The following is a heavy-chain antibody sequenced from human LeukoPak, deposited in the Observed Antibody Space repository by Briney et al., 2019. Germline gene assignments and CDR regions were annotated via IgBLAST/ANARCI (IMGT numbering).Heavy chain of an antibody. CDR1: GFTFSSYA. D-gene: IGHD2-15*01. V-gene: IGHV3-23*01. CDR3: AQQVGYCSSGSCYFTY. J-gene: IGHJ1*01. Sequence: GGSLRLSCAASGFTFSSYAMSWVRQAPGKGLEWVSAISYTGGSTYYADSVKGRFTISRDKSKNTLSLQMNSLRAEDTAVYYCAQQVGYCSSGSCYFTYWGQGTLVTVSS. CDR2: ISYTGGST.